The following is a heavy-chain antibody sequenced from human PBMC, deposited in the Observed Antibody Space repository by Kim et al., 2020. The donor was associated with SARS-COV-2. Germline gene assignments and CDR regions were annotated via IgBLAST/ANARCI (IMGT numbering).Heavy chain of an antibody. D-gene: IGHD2-21*02. V-gene: IGHV3-33*01. J-gene: IGHJ2*01. CDR3: ASQEYGGNSVADWYFDL. CDR1: GFTFSSYG. CDR2: IWYDGSNK. Sequence: GGSLRLSCAASGFTFSSYGMHWVRQAPGKGLEWVAVIWYDGSNKYYADSVKGRFTISRDNSKNTLYLQMNSLRAEDTAVYYCASQEYGGNSVADWYFDLWGRGTLVTVSS.